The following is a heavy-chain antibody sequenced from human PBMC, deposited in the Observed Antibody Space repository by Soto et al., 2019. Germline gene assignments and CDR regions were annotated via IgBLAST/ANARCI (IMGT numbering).Heavy chain of an antibody. CDR2: IYHSGST. CDR1: GGSFSGYY. Sequence: SETLSLTCAVYGGSFSGYYWIWIRQPPGKGLEWIGEIYHSGSTNYNPSLKSRVTISVDKSKNQFSLKLSSVTAADTAVYYCAREEAAFDIWGQGTMVTVSS. V-gene: IGHV4-34*01. J-gene: IGHJ3*02. CDR3: AREEAAFDI.